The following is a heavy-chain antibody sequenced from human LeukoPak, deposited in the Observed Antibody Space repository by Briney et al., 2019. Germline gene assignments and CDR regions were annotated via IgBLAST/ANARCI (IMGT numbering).Heavy chain of an antibody. D-gene: IGHD3-16*02. CDR2: ISAYNGNT. J-gene: IGHJ4*02. CDR1: GYTFTSYG. V-gene: IGHV1-18*01. Sequence: GASVKVSCKASGYTFTSYGISWVRQAPGQGLEWMGWISAYNGNTNYAQKLQGRVTMTTDTSTSTAYMELSSLRSEDTAVYYCAIPPMITFGGVIVRDYWGQGTLVTVSS. CDR3: AIPPMITFGGVIVRDY.